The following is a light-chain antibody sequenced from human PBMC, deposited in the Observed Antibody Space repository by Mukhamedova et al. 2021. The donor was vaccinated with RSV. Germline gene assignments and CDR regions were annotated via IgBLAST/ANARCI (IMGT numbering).Light chain of an antibody. CDR3: FSYAGTYTLV. J-gene: IGLJ2*01. V-gene: IGLV8-61*01. CDR2: NTN. Sequence: PSWYQETPGQPPRTLIYNTNTRTSGVPDRFSGSKSGKTASLTISGLQAEDESDYYCFSYAGTYTLVFGGGTKLTVL.